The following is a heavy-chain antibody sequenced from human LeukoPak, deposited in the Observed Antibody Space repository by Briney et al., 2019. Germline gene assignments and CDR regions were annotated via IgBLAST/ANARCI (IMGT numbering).Heavy chain of an antibody. CDR1: GGSISSDY. D-gene: IGHD1-1*01. V-gene: IGHV4-4*07. CDR2: MYASGTT. Sequence: SEPLSLTCNVSGGSISSDYWSWIRQSAGKGLEWIGRMYASGTTNYNPSLKSRVTISVDTSKNQLSLKLSSVTAADTAVYYCARGNNYNWGYLGQGTLVIVSS. CDR3: ARGNNYNWGY. J-gene: IGHJ4*02.